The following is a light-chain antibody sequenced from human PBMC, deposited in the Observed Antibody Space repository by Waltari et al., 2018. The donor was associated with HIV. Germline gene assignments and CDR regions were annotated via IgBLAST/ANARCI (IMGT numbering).Light chain of an antibody. CDR1: SGYTAYA. V-gene: IGLV4-69*01. J-gene: IGLJ3*02. Sequence: QLVLTQSASASASLGASVKLTCTLISGYTAYAIAWQQQQAEKGPRYLMKVKSDGSYSRGDGIPDRFSGSSSEAERYLTISSLQSEDEADYYCQTWDTGIRVFGGGTKLTVL. CDR3: QTWDTGIRV. CDR2: VKSDGSY.